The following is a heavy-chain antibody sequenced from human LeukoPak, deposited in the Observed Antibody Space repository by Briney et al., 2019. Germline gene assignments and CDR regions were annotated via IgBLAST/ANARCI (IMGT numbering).Heavy chain of an antibody. CDR2: MNPNSGNT. CDR3: ARGLEHDY. CDR1: GYTFTSYD. V-gene: IGHV1-8*01. J-gene: IGHJ4*02. Sequence: ASVTVSCKASGYTFTSYDINWVRQATGQGLEWMGWMNPNSGNTNYAQKLQGRVTMTTDTSTSTAYMELRSLRSDDTAVYYCARGLEHDYWGQGTLVTVSS. D-gene: IGHD1/OR15-1a*01.